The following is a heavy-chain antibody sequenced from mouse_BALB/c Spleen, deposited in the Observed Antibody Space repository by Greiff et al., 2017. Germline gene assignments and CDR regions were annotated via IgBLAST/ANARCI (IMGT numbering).Heavy chain of an antibody. J-gene: IGHJ1*01. CDR3: ARDYDYDGVDWYFDV. V-gene: IGHV3-1*02. D-gene: IGHD2-4*01. Sequence: VQLKESGPDLVKPSQSLSLTCTVTGYSITSGYSWHWIRQFPGNKLEWMGYIHYSGSTNYNPSLKSRISITRDTSKNQFFLQLNSVTTEDTATYYCARDYDYDGVDWYFDVWGAGTTVTVSS. CDR1: GYSITSGYS. CDR2: IHYSGST.